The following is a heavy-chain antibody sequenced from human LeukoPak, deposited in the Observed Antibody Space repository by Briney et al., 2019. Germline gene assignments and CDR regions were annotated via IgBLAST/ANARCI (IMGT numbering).Heavy chain of an antibody. CDR3: AKAPYDNYYYYMGV. J-gene: IGHJ6*03. CDR1: GFTFSTYA. V-gene: IGHV3-23*01. CDR2: ISGSGGYT. D-gene: IGHD5-12*01. Sequence: PGGSLRLSCAASGFTFSTYAMISVRQGPRRGLEWVSAISGSGGYTYYADSVKGRFTISRDNSKNTLYLQMDSLRAEDTAVYYCAKAPYDNYYYYMGVWGKGTTVTVSS.